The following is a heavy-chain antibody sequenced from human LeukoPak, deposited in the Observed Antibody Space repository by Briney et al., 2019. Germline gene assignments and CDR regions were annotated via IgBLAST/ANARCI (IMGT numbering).Heavy chain of an antibody. CDR1: GGSISGYH. D-gene: IGHD3-9*01. V-gene: IGHV4-59*12. J-gene: IGHJ4*02. CDR3: ARDSPYYDILTGIRSRAFDY. CDR2: IYYSGSS. Sequence: SETLSLTCNVSGGSISGYHWSWIRQPPGKGLEWLGYIYYSGSSNYNPSLKSRVTISVDTSKNQFSLKLSSVTAADTAVYYCARDSPYYDILTGIRSRAFDYWGQGTLVTVSS.